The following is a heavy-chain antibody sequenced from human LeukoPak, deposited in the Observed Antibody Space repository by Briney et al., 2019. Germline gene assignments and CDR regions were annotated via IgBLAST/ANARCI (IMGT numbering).Heavy chain of an antibody. D-gene: IGHD6-13*01. CDR3: ARGAGRGGYYFDY. J-gene: IGHJ4*02. CDR2: ISGSSSTI. V-gene: IGHV3-48*02. Sequence: GGALRLSCAASGFTFSRYSMNWVRQAPGKGLEWVSYISGSSSTIYYADSVKGRFTISRDNAKNSLYLQMNSLRDEDTAVYYCARGAGRGGYYFDYWGQGTLVSVSS. CDR1: GFTFSRYS.